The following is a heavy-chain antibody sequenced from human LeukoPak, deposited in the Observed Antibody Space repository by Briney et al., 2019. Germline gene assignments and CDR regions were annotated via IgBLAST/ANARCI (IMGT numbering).Heavy chain of an antibody. Sequence: GGSLRLSCAASGFTFSSYGMHWVRQAPGKGLEWVAVISYDGSNKYYADSVKGRFTISRDNSKNTLYLQMSSLRADDTAVYYCAKESGYSGYEYFDCWGQGTLVTVSS. J-gene: IGHJ4*02. V-gene: IGHV3-30*18. D-gene: IGHD5-12*01. CDR3: AKESGYSGYEYFDC. CDR1: GFTFSSYG. CDR2: ISYDGSNK.